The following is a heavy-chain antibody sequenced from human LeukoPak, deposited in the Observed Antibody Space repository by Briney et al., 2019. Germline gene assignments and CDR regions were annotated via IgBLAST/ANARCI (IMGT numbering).Heavy chain of an antibody. CDR2: IYYSGST. V-gene: IGHV4-59*01. D-gene: IGHD3-3*01. CDR1: GGSISSYY. CDR3: ARVYYDFSRWFDP. Sequence: SETLSLTCTVSGGSISSYYWSWIRQPPGKGLEWIGYIYYSGSTNYNPSLKSRVTISVDTSKNQFSLKLSSVTAADTAVYYCARVYYDFSRWFDPWGQGTLVTVSS. J-gene: IGHJ5*02.